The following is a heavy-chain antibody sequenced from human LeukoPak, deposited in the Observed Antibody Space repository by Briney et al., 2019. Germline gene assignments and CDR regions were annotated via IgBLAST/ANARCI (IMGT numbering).Heavy chain of an antibody. J-gene: IGHJ4*02. CDR3: ARRAYSSSSPPFDY. D-gene: IGHD6-6*01. CDR2: INSDGSST. V-gene: IGHV3-74*01. Sequence: GGSLRLSCAASGFTFSSYWMHWVRQAPGKGLVWVSHINSDGSSTTYANSVKGRFTISRDNAKNTLYLQMNSLRAEDTAVYYCARRAYSSSSPPFDYWGKGTLVTVSS. CDR1: GFTFSSYW.